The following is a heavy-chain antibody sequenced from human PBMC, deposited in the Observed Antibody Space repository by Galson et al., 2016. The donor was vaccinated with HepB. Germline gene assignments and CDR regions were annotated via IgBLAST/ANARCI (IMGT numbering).Heavy chain of an antibody. Sequence: SVKVSCKASGYTFTVYYMHWVRQAPGQGLEWMGRINPNSGDTNFAQNFQGRVTMTRDTSISTAYMELSRLRSDDTAVYYCARIGGNHNFDYWGQGTLVTVSS. V-gene: IGHV1-2*06. CDR2: INPNSGDT. D-gene: IGHD2-15*01. CDR3: ARIGGNHNFDY. CDR1: GYTFTVYY. J-gene: IGHJ4*02.